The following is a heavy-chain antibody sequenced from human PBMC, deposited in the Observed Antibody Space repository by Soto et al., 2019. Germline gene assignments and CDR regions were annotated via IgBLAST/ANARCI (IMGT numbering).Heavy chain of an antibody. CDR3: ARLAIGTTVTYYFDY. CDR1: GFIFSSYA. V-gene: IGHV3-23*01. Sequence: EVQLLESGGGLVQPGGSLRLSCAASGFIFSSYALNWVRQAPGKGLEWVSVISGSGGSTYHADSVKGRFTISRDNSKNTLYLQMNSLRAEDTAVYYCARLAIGTTVTYYFDYWGQGTLVTVSS. J-gene: IGHJ4*02. D-gene: IGHD4-4*01. CDR2: ISGSGGST.